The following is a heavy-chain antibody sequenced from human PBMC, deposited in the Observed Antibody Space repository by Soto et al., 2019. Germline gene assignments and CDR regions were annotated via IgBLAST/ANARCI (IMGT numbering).Heavy chain of an antibody. CDR2: IIPICGTA. CDR3: GAYVEMGTIFQENRPHGFDI. D-gene: IGHD3-3*01. Sequence: QVQLVQSGAEVKKPGSSVKVSCQASGGTFSSYAISWVRQAPGQGLEWMGGIIPICGTANYAQKFQGRGTITAEEYTRTANMEESRLRTEDTAVDYCGAYVEMGTIFQENRPHGFDIWGQGTLVTVSS. CDR1: GGTFSSYA. J-gene: IGHJ3*02. V-gene: IGHV1-69*01.